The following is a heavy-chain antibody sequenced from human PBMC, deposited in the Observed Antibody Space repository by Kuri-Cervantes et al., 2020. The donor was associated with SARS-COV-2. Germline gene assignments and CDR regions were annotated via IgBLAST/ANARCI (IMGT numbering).Heavy chain of an antibody. CDR3: ARDCSSPYKYYYYYYMDV. J-gene: IGHJ6*03. D-gene: IGHD6-13*01. CDR2: IMPDGSDT. Sequence: GGSLRLSCAASEFTFSSYWMSWVRQAPGRGLEWVANIMPDGSDTYYVDSVKGRFTVSRDNAKNSLYLQMNSLRAEDTAVYYCARDCSSPYKYYYYYYMDVWGKGTTVTVSS. CDR1: EFTFSSYW. V-gene: IGHV3-7*01.